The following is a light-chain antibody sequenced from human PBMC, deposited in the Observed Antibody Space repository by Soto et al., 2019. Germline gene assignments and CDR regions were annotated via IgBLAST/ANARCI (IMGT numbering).Light chain of an antibody. Sequence: EIVLTQSPATLSLSPGERATLSCRASQGVSRYLAWYQQKPGQAPRLLIYDASNRATGIPARFSGSGSGTDFTLTISSLQSEDFAVYYCQQYNNWLWTFGQGTKVEIK. CDR1: QGVSRY. CDR2: DAS. V-gene: IGKV3-11*01. CDR3: QQYNNWLWT. J-gene: IGKJ1*01.